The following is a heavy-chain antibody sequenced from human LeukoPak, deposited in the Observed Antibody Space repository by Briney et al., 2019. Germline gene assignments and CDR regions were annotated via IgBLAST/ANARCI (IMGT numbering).Heavy chain of an antibody. CDR2: IIPIFGTA. CDR3: AILPTGTTRRCYYYYMDV. D-gene: IGHD1-1*01. J-gene: IGHJ6*03. CDR1: GGTFSSYA. V-gene: IGHV1-69*01. Sequence: ASVKVSCKASGGTFSSYAISWVRQAPGQGLEWMGGIIPIFGTANYAQTFQGRVTITADESTSTAYMELSSLRSEDTAVYYCAILPTGTTRRCYYYYMDVWGKGTTVTVSS.